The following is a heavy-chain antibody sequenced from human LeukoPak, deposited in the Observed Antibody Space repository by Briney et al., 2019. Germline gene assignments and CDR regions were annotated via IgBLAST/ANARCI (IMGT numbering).Heavy chain of an antibody. J-gene: IGHJ4*02. V-gene: IGHV3-7*01. CDR3: ARDRDDGGFEY. CDR1: GFTFPNYW. D-gene: IGHD4-23*01. Sequence: PGGSLRLSCAASGFTFPNYWMSWVRQAPEKGLERVANINQDGRVKQYVDSMKGRFTISRDNARNSLYLQMNSLRAEDTAVYYCARDRDDGGFEYWGQGTLVTVSS. CDR2: INQDGRVK.